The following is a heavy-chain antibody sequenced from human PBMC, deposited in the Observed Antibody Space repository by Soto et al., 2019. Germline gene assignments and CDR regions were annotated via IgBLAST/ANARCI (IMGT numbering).Heavy chain of an antibody. CDR2: IIPFHGVT. J-gene: IGHJ4*02. CDR3: TRDWEITVSTWSFGGF. D-gene: IGHD3-10*01. CDR1: GGTFSPYT. V-gene: IGHV1-69*08. Sequence: QVQLVQSGAEVKKPGSSLKVSCKASGGTFSPYTINWVRQAPGQGLEWMGRIIPFHGVTNYAQKFQARVPITADKSTSTAYMELSGLRFEDTAMYYCTRDWEITVSTWSFGGFWGRGTLVTVSS.